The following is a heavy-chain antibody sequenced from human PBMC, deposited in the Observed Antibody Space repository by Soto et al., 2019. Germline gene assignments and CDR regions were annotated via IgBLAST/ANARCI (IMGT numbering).Heavy chain of an antibody. CDR3: ARDRDPAYFDY. CDR2: IYYSGST. CDR1: GVTISSGGDY. V-gene: IGHV4-31*03. Sequence: SDTLSLTCTVSGVTISSGGDYVSWIRTHPGKGLEWIGYIYYSGSTYYNPSLKRRVTISVDTSKNQFSLKLSSVTAADTAVYYCARDRDPAYFDYWGQGTLVTVSS. J-gene: IGHJ4*02.